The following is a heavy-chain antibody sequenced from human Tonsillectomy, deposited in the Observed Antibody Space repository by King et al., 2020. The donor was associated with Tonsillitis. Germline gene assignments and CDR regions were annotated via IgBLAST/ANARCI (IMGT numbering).Heavy chain of an antibody. J-gene: IGHJ4*02. CDR2: MNEDGSVK. D-gene: IGHD1/OR15-1a*01. Sequence: QLVQSGGGLVQPGGSLRLSCAASGFTFGAYWMTWVRQAPGKGLEWVANMNEDGSVKYHVDSVKGRFTISRDNAKNSLYLQMNSLRAEDTALYYCARGDNNPGDYWGQGTLVTVSS. CDR1: GFTFGAYW. CDR3: ARGDNNPGDY. V-gene: IGHV3-7*03.